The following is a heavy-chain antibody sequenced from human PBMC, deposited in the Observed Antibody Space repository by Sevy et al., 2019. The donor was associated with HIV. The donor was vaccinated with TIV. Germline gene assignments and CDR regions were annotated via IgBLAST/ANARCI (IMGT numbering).Heavy chain of an antibody. CDR2: LSRHIRTI. Sequence: GGSLRLSCAASGFTFDDYAMHWVRQAPGKGLEWVSGLSRHIRTIGYADSVKGRFTISRYNARNSLYLQMNSLRAEDTAFYYCVKDKVDGDSGYGLFDFWGQGTLVTVSS. J-gene: IGHJ4*02. CDR1: GFTFDDYA. CDR3: VKDKVDGDSGYGLFDF. D-gene: IGHD5-12*01. V-gene: IGHV3-9*01.